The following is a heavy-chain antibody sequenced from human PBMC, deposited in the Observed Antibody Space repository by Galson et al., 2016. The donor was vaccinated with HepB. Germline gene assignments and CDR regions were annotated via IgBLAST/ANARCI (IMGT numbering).Heavy chain of an antibody. CDR1: GYTFAKYY. D-gene: IGHD2-21*02. CDR3: ARESALPDTGNFDY. J-gene: IGHJ4*02. CDR2: INPYSGNT. V-gene: IGHV1-46*01. Sequence: SVKVSCKASGYTFAKYYMHWVRQAPGQGLEWMGIINPYSGNTSYAQKFQGRVTMTRDTSTSTFYMDLISVRSDDTAVYHCARESALPDTGNFDYWGQGTLVTVSS.